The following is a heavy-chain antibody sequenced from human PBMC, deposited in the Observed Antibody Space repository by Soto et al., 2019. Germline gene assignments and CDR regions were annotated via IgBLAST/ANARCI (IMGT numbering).Heavy chain of an antibody. CDR3: ARLVVVVAATYYYYYMDV. CDR2: ISAYNGNT. J-gene: IGHJ6*03. D-gene: IGHD2-15*01. CDR1: GYTFTSYG. V-gene: IGHV1-18*01. Sequence: GASVKVSCKASGYTFTSYGISWVRQAPGQGLEWMGWISAYNGNTNYAQKLQGRVTMTTDTSTSTAYMELRSLRSDDTAVYYCARLVVVVAATYYYYYMDVWGKGTTVTVSS.